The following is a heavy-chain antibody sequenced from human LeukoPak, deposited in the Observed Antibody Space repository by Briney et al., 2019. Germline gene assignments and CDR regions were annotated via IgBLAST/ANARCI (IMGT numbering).Heavy chain of an antibody. CDR1: GDSISSGAYS. Sequence: SQTLSLTCVVSGDSISSGAYSWSWLRQPPGKGLEWIGYIFHTGSTFYNPSLKSRLTISVDNSKNQFSLRLSSVTAADTAVYYCARELWFANAPGSWLDPWGQGTLVTVSS. CDR2: IFHTGST. CDR3: ARELWFANAPGSWLDP. V-gene: IGHV4-30-2*01. J-gene: IGHJ5*02. D-gene: IGHD3-10*01.